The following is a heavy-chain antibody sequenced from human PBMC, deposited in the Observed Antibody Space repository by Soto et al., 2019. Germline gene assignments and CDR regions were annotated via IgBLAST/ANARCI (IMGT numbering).Heavy chain of an antibody. Sequence: ASVKVSCKASGYTFTSYGINWVRQATGQGLEWMGWMNPNSGNTGYAQKFQGRVTMTRNTSISTAYMELSSLRSEDTAVYYCARGYGERKYYYYGMDVWGPGTTVTV. CDR3: ARGYGERKYYYYGMDV. V-gene: IGHV1-8*01. CDR1: GYTFTSYG. D-gene: IGHD4-17*01. J-gene: IGHJ6*02. CDR2: MNPNSGNT.